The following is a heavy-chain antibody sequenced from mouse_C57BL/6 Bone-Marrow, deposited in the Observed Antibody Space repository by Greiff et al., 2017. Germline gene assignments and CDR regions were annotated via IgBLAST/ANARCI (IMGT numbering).Heavy chain of an antibody. J-gene: IGHJ3*01. V-gene: IGHV2-4*01. CDR3: AKSSLYGRFAY. CDR1: GFSLTSYG. CDR2: IWSGGST. D-gene: IGHD1-1*01. Sequence: VKLVESGPGLVKPSQSLSITCPVSGFSLTSYGVHWVRQPPGKGLEWLGVIWSGGSTDYNAAFIYRLSISKANAKSQVFFKMNSLQADDTAIYYFAKSSLYGRFAYWGQGTLVTVSA.